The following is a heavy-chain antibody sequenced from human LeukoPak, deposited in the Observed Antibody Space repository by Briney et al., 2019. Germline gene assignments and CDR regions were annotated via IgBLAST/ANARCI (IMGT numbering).Heavy chain of an antibody. Sequence: ASVKVFCKASGYSFTSYDINWGRHVTGQGLEWMEWMNPNSGNTGYAQKFQGRVTMTRNTSISTAYMELSSLRSEDTAVYYCARVILVRGVIHYYYYGMDVWGQGTTVTVSS. V-gene: IGHV1-8*01. D-gene: IGHD3-10*01. CDR2: MNPNSGNT. J-gene: IGHJ6*02. CDR3: ARVILVRGVIHYYYYGMDV. CDR1: GYSFTSYD.